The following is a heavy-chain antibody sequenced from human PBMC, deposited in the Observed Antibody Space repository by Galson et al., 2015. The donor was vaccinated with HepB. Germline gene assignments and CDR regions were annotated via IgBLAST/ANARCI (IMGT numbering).Heavy chain of an antibody. V-gene: IGHV3-30*18. J-gene: IGHJ4*02. CDR3: AKGVNYYDSSGHLGGDY. Sequence: SLRLSCAASGFTFSSYGMHWVRQAPGKGLEWVAVISYDGSNKYYADSVKGRFTISRDNSKNTLYLQMNSLRAEDTAVYYCAKGVNYYDSSGHLGGDYWGQGTLVTVSS. D-gene: IGHD3-22*01. CDR1: GFTFSSYG. CDR2: ISYDGSNK.